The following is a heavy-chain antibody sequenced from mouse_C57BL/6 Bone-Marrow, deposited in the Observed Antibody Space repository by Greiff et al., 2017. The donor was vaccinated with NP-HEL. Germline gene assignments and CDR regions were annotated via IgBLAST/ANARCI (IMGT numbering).Heavy chain of an antibody. J-gene: IGHJ3*01. CDR1: GYTFTSYG. Sequence: QVQLQQSGAELARSGASVKLSCKASGYTFTSYGISWVKQRTGQGLEWIGEIYPRSGNTYYNEKFKGKATLTADKSSSTAYMELRSLTSEDSAVYFCARQGTYSKSPRFAYLGQGTLVTVSA. V-gene: IGHV1-81*01. CDR2: IYPRSGNT. D-gene: IGHD2-5*01. CDR3: ARQGTYSKSPRFAY.